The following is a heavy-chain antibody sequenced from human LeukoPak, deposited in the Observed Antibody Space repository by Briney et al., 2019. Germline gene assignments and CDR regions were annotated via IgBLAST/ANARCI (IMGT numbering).Heavy chain of an antibody. Sequence: GGSLRLSCAASGFTFSSSAMSWVRLAAGKGLEWLSTFSGSSGSTYYADSVKGRFTISRDTSKNTLYLEMNSLRAEDTAIYYCAKAGGNSFFDYWGQGTLVTVSS. CDR2: FSGSSGST. CDR3: AKAGGNSFFDY. V-gene: IGHV3-23*01. CDR1: GFTFSSSA. D-gene: IGHD1-7*01. J-gene: IGHJ4*02.